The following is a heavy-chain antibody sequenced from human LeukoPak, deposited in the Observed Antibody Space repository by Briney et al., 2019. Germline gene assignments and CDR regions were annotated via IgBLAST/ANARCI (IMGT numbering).Heavy chain of an antibody. CDR1: GYTFTSYD. CDR2: MNPNSGNT. D-gene: IGHD1-26*01. J-gene: IGHJ3*02. CDR3: ARVGQWELSAFDI. V-gene: IGHV1-8*01. Sequence: ASVKVSCKASGYTFTSYDINWVRQATGQGLEWMGWMNPNSGNTGYAQKSQGRVTMTRNTSISTAYMELSSLRSEDTAVYYCARVGQWELSAFDIWGQGTMVTVSS.